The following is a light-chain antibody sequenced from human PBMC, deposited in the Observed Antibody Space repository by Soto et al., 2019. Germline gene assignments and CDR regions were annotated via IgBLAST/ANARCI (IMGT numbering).Light chain of an antibody. V-gene: IGKV1-39*01. CDR2: AAS. Sequence: DIQMTQSPSSLSASVGDRVTITCRASQSSSSYLNWYQQKPGKAPKLLIYAASSLQSGVPSRFSGSGSGTDFTLTISSLQPEDCATYYCQQSYSTLVAFGQGTKVEIK. J-gene: IGKJ1*01. CDR3: QQSYSTLVA. CDR1: QSSSSY.